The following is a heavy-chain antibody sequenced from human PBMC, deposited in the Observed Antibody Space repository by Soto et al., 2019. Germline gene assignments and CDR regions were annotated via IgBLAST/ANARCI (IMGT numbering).Heavy chain of an antibody. D-gene: IGHD4-4*01. V-gene: IGHV3-11*01. CDR1: GFTFSDYY. J-gene: IGHJ6*02. Sequence: GGSLRLSCAASGFTFSDYYMSWIRQAPGKGLEWVSYISSSDSTISYADPVKGRFTISRDNAKNSLYLRMNRLRAEDAAVYYCAGYGKTVTSRSPYYYYGMDVWGQGTTVTVSS. CDR2: ISSSDSTI. CDR3: AGYGKTVTSRSPYYYYGMDV.